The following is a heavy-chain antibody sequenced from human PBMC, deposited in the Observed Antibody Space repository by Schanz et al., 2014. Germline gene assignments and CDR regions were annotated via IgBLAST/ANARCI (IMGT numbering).Heavy chain of an antibody. J-gene: IGHJ3*02. CDR1: GDSISSGGYY. D-gene: IGHD4-17*01. CDR2: ISYSGST. V-gene: IGHV4-31*03. CDR3: ARDRGHGDLPGDI. Sequence: QVQLQESGPGLVKPSQTLSLTCTVSGDSISSGGYYWSWIRQHPGKGLEWIGFISYSGSTYYNPSLKSRVTISVDTSKNQCSLNLSSATAADTAVYYCARDRGHGDLPGDISGQGTMVTVSS.